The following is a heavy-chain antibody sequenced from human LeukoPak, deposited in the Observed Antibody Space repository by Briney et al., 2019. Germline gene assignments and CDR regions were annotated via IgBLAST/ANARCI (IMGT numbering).Heavy chain of an antibody. V-gene: IGHV1-24*01. J-gene: IGHJ6*02. CDR1: GYTLTELS. D-gene: IGHD3-10*01. Sequence: ASVKVSCKVSGYTLTELSMHWVRQAPGKGLEWMGGFDPEDGETIYAQKFQGRVTMTEDTSTDTAYMELSSLRSEDTAVYYCVTGLTMVRGRLTRYYYYYYGMDVWGQGTTVTVSS. CDR3: VTGLTMVRGRLTRYYYYYYGMDV. CDR2: FDPEDGET.